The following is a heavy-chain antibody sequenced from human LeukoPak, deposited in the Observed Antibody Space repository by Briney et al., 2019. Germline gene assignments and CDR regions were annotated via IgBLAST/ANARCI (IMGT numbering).Heavy chain of an antibody. J-gene: IGHJ1*01. CDR2: IKSDGST. D-gene: IGHD3-22*01. CDR3: ARAPSEIGGYYPEYFRH. CDR1: GFTFSSYW. Sequence: GGSLRLSCAASGFTFSSYWMHWVRQAPGKGLVWVSRIKSDGSTNYAYSVKGRFTISRDNTKNTVSLQMNSLRAEDTGVYYCARAPSEIGGYYPEYFRHWGQGTLVTVSS. V-gene: IGHV3-74*01.